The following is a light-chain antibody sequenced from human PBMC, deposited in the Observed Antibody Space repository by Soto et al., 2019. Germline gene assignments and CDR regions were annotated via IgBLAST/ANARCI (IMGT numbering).Light chain of an antibody. J-gene: IGLJ1*01. Sequence: QSVLTQPASVSGSPGQSITISCTGTSSDVGGYNYVSWYQHHPGKAPKLMIFDVSNRPSGVSNSFSGSKSGNTASLTISGFQPEDEADYYCSSYTTSNTRQIVFGTGTKVTVL. CDR2: DVS. CDR3: SSYTTSNTRQIV. CDR1: SSDVGGYNY. V-gene: IGLV2-14*03.